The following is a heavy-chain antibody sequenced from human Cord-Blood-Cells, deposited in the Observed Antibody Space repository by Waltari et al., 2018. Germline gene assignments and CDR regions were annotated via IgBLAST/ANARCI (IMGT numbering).Heavy chain of an antibody. CDR2: IFHIFGTA. D-gene: IGHD7-27*01. CDR3: ASPLSTGELTGDVFDY. J-gene: IGHJ4*02. Sequence: QVQLVQSGGALKKSWFPVTVSCKAPACTFSSYAISWVRHAPGQVLEWTGGIFHIFGTANYSQKFQGSVTITADESTSTAYMELSSLRSEDTSVYYCASPLSTGELTGDVFDYWGQGTLVTVSS. V-gene: IGHV1-69*01. CDR1: ACTFSSYA.